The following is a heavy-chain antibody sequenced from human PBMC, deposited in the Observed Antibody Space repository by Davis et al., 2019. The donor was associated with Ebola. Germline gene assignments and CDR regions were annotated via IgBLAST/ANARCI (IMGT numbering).Heavy chain of an antibody. D-gene: IGHD6-13*01. V-gene: IGHV3-48*04. CDR3: AKFSRAGDSV. CDR1: GFTFTTYW. J-gene: IGHJ4*02. CDR2: LSGSGGTI. Sequence: GGSLRLSCAASGFTFTTYWMTWVRQAPGKGLEWVSFLSGSGGTISYADSVKGRFTISRDNARNSLYLQMDSLRAEDTAVYYCAKFSRAGDSVWGQGTLVTVSS.